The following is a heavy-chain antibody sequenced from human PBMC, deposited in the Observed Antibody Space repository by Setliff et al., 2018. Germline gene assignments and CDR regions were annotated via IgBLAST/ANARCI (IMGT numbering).Heavy chain of an antibody. CDR2: IIPMFGTT. D-gene: IGHD1-7*01. CDR1: GFGFTTFG. Sequence: SVKVSCKTSGFGFTTFGFSWVRQAPGQGLEWMGGIIPMFGTTNYAQRFRGRVTITADESTTTAYLELRSLRSDDTAVYYCARYITGTTPADYWGQGTLVTVSS. J-gene: IGHJ4*02. CDR3: ARYITGTTPADY. V-gene: IGHV1-69*13.